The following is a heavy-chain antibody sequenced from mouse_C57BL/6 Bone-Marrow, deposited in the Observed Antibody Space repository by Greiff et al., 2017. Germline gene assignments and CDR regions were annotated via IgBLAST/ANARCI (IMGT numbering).Heavy chain of an antibody. CDR1: GYTFTSYW. CDR3: ARSIGVGAMDY. V-gene: IGHV1-69*01. CDR2: IDPSDSYT. Sequence: QVQLQQPGAELVMPGASVKLSCKASGYTFTSYWMHWVKQRPGQGLEWIGEIDPSDSYTNSNQKFKGKSTLTVDKSSSTAYMQLSSLTSEDSAVYYCARSIGVGAMDYWGQGTSVTVSS. J-gene: IGHJ4*01.